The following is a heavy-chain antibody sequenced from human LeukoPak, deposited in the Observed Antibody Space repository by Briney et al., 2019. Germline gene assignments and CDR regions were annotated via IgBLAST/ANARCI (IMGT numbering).Heavy chain of an antibody. D-gene: IGHD3-10*01. J-gene: IGHJ4*02. CDR3: ARLPYYYGSGSYFDY. CDR2: INHSGST. V-gene: IGHV4-34*01. Sequence: PSETLSLTCAVYGGSFSGYYWSWIRQPPGKGLEWIGEINHSGSTNYNPSLKSRVTISVDTSKNQFSLKLSSVTAADTAVYYCARLPYYYGSGSYFDYWGQGTLVTVSS. CDR1: GGSFSGYY.